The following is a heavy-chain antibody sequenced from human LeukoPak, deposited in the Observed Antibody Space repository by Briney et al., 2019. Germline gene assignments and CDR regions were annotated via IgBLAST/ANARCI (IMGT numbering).Heavy chain of an antibody. Sequence: GGSLRLSCAASGFTFSDYSMNWVRQAPGKGLEWISWIGISSGNTKYADSVKDRFTISGDNAKNSLYLQVNGLRVEDTAVYYCARDHNYAFDNWGQGTLVTVSS. D-gene: IGHD1-1*01. CDR2: IGISSGNT. V-gene: IGHV3-48*04. CDR3: ARDHNYAFDN. CDR1: GFTFSDYS. J-gene: IGHJ4*02.